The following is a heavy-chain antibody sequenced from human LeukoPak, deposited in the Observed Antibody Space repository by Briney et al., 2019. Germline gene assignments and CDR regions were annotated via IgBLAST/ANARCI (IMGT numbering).Heavy chain of an antibody. CDR1: GGSISSYY. Sequence: SETLSLTCTVSGGSISSYYWSWIRQPPGKGLEWIGYIYYSGSTNYNPSLKSRVTISVDTSKNQFSLKLSSATAADTAVYYCARQLYSSSWYGPYFDYWGQGTLVTVSS. CDR3: ARQLYSSSWYGPYFDY. D-gene: IGHD6-13*01. J-gene: IGHJ4*02. CDR2: IYYSGST. V-gene: IGHV4-59*01.